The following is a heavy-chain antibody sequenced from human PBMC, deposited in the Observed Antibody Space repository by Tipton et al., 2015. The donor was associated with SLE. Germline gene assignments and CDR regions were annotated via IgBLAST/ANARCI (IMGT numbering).Heavy chain of an antibody. CDR3: ARGPGIVVVPAAMIAFDI. CDR2: IYHSGST. J-gene: IGHJ3*02. D-gene: IGHD2-2*01. CDR1: GYSISSGYY. Sequence: TLSLTCTVSGYSISSGYYWGWIRQPPGKGLEWIGSIYHSGSTYYNPSLKSRVTISVDTSKNQFSLKLSSVTAADTAVYYCARGPGIVVVPAAMIAFDIWGQGTMVTVSS. V-gene: IGHV4-38-2*02.